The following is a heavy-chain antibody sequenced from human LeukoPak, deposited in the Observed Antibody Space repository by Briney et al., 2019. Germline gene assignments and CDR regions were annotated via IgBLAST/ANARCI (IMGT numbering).Heavy chain of an antibody. Sequence: TGGSLRLSCAASGFSFSTYGMHWVRQAPGKGLEWVALIWNAGTNTYYADSVKGRFTISRDNSKNTLYLQMNSLRAEDMAVYYCAGDTPPGGDYYFDYWGQGTLVIVSS. CDR1: GFSFSTYG. CDR2: IWNAGTNT. J-gene: IGHJ4*02. D-gene: IGHD3-16*01. V-gene: IGHV3-33*01. CDR3: AGDTPPGGDYYFDY.